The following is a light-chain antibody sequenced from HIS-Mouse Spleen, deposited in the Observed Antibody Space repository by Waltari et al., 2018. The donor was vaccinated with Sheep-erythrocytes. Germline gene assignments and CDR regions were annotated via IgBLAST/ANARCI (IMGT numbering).Light chain of an antibody. CDR3: QQSYSTPQFT. J-gene: IGKJ3*01. Sequence: DIQMTQSPSSVSASVGDIVTITCRAIQGISIWVAWYQQKPVTAPKRLIYDASSLQSGVPSRFSGSGSGTDFTLTISSLQPEDFATYYCQQSYSTPQFTFGPGTKVDIK. CDR2: DAS. V-gene: IGKV1-12*01. CDR1: QGISIW.